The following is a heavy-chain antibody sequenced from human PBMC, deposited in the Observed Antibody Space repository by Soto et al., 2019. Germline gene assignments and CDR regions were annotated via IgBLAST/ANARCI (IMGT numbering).Heavy chain of an antibody. CDR2: IRSKANSYAT. D-gene: IGHD1-26*01. CDR1: GFTFSGSA. V-gene: IGHV3-73*02. CDR3: TQPSEWDWRDGEVVDI. J-gene: IGHJ2*01. Sequence: EVQLVESGGGLVQPGGSLKLSCAASGFTFSGSAMHWVRQASGKGLEWVGRIRSKANSYATAYAAAVKGRFTISRDDSKNTAYLQMNSLKTEDTAVYYCTQPSEWDWRDGEVVDIWGRGPLVTVSS.